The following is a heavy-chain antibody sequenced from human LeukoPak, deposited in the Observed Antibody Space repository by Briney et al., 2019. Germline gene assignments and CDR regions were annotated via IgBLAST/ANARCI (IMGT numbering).Heavy chain of an antibody. CDR2: IIPIFGTA. J-gene: IGHJ5*02. CDR3: ARVPRIEAGATGDWFDP. Sequence: GASVKVSCMASGGTFSSYAISWVRQAPGQGLEWMGGIIPIFGTANYAQKFQGRVTITTDESTSTAYMELSSLRSEDTAVYYCARVPRIEAGATGDWFDPWGQGTVVTVSS. V-gene: IGHV1-69*05. CDR1: GGTFSSYA. D-gene: IGHD6-13*01.